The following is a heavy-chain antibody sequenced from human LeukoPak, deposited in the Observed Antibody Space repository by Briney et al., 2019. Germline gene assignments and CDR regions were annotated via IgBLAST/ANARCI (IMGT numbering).Heavy chain of an antibody. CDR2: ISSSSNYI. CDR1: GFTFSSYS. J-gene: IGHJ4*02. CDR3: ARGGRGGHNDF. Sequence: GGSLRLSCAASGFTFSSYSMNWVRQAPGKGLEWVSSISSSSNYIYYADSVKGRFTISRDNAKNSLNLQMNSLRAEDTAVYYCARGGRGGHNDFWGQGTLITVSS. D-gene: IGHD4-23*01. V-gene: IGHV3-21*01.